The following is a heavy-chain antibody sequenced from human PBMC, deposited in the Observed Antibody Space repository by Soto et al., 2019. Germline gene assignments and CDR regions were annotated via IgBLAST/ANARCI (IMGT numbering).Heavy chain of an antibody. CDR3: AKDVTIIVVVPAAIGVDY. CDR1: GFTFSSYG. Sequence: PGGSLRLSCAASGFTFSSYGMHWVRQAPGKGLEWVAVISYDGSNKYYADSVKGRFTISRDNSKNTLYLQMNSLRAEDTAVYYCAKDVTIIVVVPAAIGVDYWGQGTLVTVSS. V-gene: IGHV3-30*18. CDR2: ISYDGSNK. D-gene: IGHD2-2*01. J-gene: IGHJ4*02.